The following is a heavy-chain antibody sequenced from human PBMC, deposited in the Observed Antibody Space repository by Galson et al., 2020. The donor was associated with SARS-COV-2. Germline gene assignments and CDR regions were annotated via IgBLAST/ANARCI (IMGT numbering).Heavy chain of an antibody. D-gene: IGHD3-10*01. Sequence: ASVKVSCKASGYTFTGYYMHWVRQAPGQGLEWMGWINPNSGGTNYAQKFQGRVTMTRDTSISTAYMELSRLRSDDTAVYYCARELWFGEPILGGWFDPWGQGTLVTVSS. CDR2: INPNSGGT. CDR1: GYTFTGYY. CDR3: ARELWFGEPILGGWFDP. V-gene: IGHV1-2*02. J-gene: IGHJ5*02.